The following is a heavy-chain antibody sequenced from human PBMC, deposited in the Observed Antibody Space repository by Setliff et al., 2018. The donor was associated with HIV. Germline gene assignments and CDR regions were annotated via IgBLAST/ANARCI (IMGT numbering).Heavy chain of an antibody. V-gene: IGHV3-48*03. J-gene: IGHJ6*02. Sequence: PGGSLRLSCTASGFTFGDYALTWFRQAPGKGLEWVSYISSSGSTVYYADSAKGRFTISRDNAKNSLYLQMNSLRAEDTAVYYCAILDVDTTMVIYYGMDVWGQGTTVTVS. CDR2: ISSSGSTV. CDR3: AILDVDTTMVIYYGMDV. D-gene: IGHD5-18*01. CDR1: GFTFGDYA.